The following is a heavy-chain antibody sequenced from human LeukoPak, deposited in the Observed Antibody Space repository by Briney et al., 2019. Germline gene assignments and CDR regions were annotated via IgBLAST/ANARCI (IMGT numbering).Heavy chain of an antibody. CDR2: IYGDGST. J-gene: IGHJ3*02. Sequence: PGGSLRLSCVASAFTVSTKYMIWVRQAPGKGLEWVSLIYGDGSTYYADSVKGRVTISRDNSKNTVFLQMNSLRAEDTALYYCARINYRAFSIWGQGTMVTVSS. CDR1: AFTVSTKY. CDR3: ARINYRAFSI. V-gene: IGHV3-66*01. D-gene: IGHD4-11*01.